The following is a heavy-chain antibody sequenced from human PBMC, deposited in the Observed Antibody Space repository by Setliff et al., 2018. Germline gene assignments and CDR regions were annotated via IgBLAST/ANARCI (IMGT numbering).Heavy chain of an antibody. Sequence: GASLKISCKGSGYRFTTYWIGWVRQMPGKGLEWMGIVFSGDSDTRYSPSFQGQVTMSADKSINTAYLQWSSLKASDTAMYYCARLGAPASHDAFDIWGQGTMVTV. CDR3: ARLGAPASHDAFDI. J-gene: IGHJ3*02. D-gene: IGHD6-25*01. CDR2: VFSGDSDT. V-gene: IGHV5-51*01. CDR1: GYRFTTYW.